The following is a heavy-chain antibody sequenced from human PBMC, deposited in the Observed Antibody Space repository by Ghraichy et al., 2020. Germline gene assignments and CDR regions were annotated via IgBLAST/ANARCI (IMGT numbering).Heavy chain of an antibody. J-gene: IGHJ5*02. CDR2: IYTSGST. D-gene: IGHD2-2*02. CDR3: AREVVPAAIRKLNWFDP. CDR1: GGSISSYY. Sequence: SETLSLTCTVSGGSISSYYWSWIRQPAGKGLEWIGRIYTSGSTNYNPSLKSRVTMSVDTSKNQFSLKLSSVTAADTAVYYCAREVVPAAIRKLNWFDPWGQGTLVTVSS. V-gene: IGHV4-4*07.